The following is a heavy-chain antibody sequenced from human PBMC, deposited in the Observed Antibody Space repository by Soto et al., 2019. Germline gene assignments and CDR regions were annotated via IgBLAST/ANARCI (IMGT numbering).Heavy chain of an antibody. CDR1: GGXASSGDYC. Sequence: EXLSLTCTFSGGXASSGDYCWSWLRQSPGKRLDWIAYIYYSGSTNYNHSLKSRATISVDTSKSQVSLNMTSMTAADAALYYCARSPNYYYYGFDVWGHGIAVTASS. V-gene: IGHV4-61*08. J-gene: IGHJ6*02. CDR3: ARSPNYYYYGFDV. CDR2: IYYSGST.